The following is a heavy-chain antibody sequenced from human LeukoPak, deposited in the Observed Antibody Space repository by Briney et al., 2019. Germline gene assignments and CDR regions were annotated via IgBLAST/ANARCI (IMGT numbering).Heavy chain of an antibody. CDR1: GGSISSGDYY. CDR2: IYYSGST. Sequence: SETLSLTCTVSGGSISSGDYYWSWIRQPPGKGLEWIGYIYYSGSTYYNPPLKSRVTISVDTSKNQFSLKLSSVTAADTAVYCCAGEYNWNYGRNWFDPWAREPWSPSPQ. J-gene: IGHJ5*02. V-gene: IGHV4-30-4*01. CDR3: AGEYNWNYGRNWFDP. D-gene: IGHD1-7*01.